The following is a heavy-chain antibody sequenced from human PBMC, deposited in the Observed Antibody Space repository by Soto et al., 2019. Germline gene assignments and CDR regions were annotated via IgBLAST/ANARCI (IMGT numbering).Heavy chain of an antibody. CDR1: GFTFSNYA. V-gene: IGHV3-30*03. J-gene: IGHJ4*02. CDR3: ARGVVGGTTD. CDR2: TSYDGNNE. Sequence: PGGSLRLSCAASGFTFSNYAMHWVRQAPGKGLEWVALTSYDGNNEYYTDSVKGRFTISRDNAKNSLYLQMNSLRDEDTALYYCARGVVGGTTDWGQGTLVTVSS. D-gene: IGHD1-26*01.